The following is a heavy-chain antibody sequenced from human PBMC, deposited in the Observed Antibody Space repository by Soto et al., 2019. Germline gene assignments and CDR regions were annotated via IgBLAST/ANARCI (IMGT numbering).Heavy chain of an antibody. D-gene: IGHD4-17*01. V-gene: IGHV1-69*02. CDR3: ARDYGDYGDY. J-gene: IGHJ4*02. CDR2: IIPILGIA. Sequence: QVQLVQSGAEVKKPGSSVKVSCKASGGTFSSYTISWVRQAPGQGLERMGRIIPILGIANYAQKFQGRVTITADKSTSTAYMELSSLRSEDTAVYYCARDYGDYGDYWGQGTLVTVSS. CDR1: GGTFSSYT.